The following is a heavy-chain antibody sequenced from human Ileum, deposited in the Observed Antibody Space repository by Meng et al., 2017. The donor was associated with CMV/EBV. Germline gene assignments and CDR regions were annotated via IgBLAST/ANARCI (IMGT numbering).Heavy chain of an antibody. CDR3: TTAATVTLGAFDI. Sequence: GESLKISCAASGFTFNTYGVHWVRQAPGKGLEWIAYIRYDGITKYYADSVKGRFTISKDNSKIDLQISSLSAEDTAVYYCTTAATVTLGAFDIWGQGTMVTVSS. V-gene: IGHV3-30*02. D-gene: IGHD4-11*01. CDR2: IRYDGITK. J-gene: IGHJ3*02. CDR1: GFTFNTYG.